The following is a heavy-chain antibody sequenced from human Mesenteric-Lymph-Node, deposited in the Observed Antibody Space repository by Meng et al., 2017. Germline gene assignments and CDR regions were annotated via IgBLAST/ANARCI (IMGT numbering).Heavy chain of an antibody. CDR1: GGSISSVYW. D-gene: IGHD5-18*01. J-gene: IGHJ4*02. CDR2: IYHSGST. V-gene: IGHV4-4*02. CDR3: ARGGYYSFDY. Sequence: QVPTQESGPGLVNPSQTLSLPCAFSGGSISSVYWWTWVRQSPGKGLELIGEIYHSGSTNYNPSLKSRVTISVDKSKNQFSLKLTSVTAADTAVYYCARGGYYSFDYWGQGTLVTVSS.